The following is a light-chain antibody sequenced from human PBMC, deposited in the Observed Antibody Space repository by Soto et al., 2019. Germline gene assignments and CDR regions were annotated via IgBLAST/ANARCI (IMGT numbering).Light chain of an antibody. Sequence: EIVLTQSPGTLSLSPGERATFTCRASQSVMKNYLAWYQQKPGQAPRPLIYVASSRATGIPDRFSGSGSGTDFTLTISRLEPVDSAVYYCQQYGSTPYTFGQGTRLEIK. CDR3: QQYGSTPYT. CDR2: VAS. V-gene: IGKV3-20*01. CDR1: QSVMKNY. J-gene: IGKJ2*01.